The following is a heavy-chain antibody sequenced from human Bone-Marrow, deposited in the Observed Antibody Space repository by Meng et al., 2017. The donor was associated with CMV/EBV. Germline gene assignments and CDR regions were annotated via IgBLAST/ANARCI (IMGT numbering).Heavy chain of an antibody. J-gene: IGHJ4*02. Sequence: GESLKISCAASGFTFDDYGMSWVRQAPGKGLEWVSGINWNGGSTGYADSVKGRFTISRDNAKNSLYLQMNSLRAEDTALYYCARWVIVGATFFDYWGQGTLVTVYS. CDR3: ARWVIVGATFFDY. V-gene: IGHV3-20*04. D-gene: IGHD1-26*01. CDR1: GFTFDDYG. CDR2: INWNGGST.